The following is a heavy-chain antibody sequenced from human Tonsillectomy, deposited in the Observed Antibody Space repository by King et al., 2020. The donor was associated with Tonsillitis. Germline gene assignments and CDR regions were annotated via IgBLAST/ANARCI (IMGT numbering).Heavy chain of an antibody. D-gene: IGHD3-22*01. CDR1: GGTFSSYG. Sequence: QLVQSGAEVKKPGSSVKVSCKASGGTFSSYGISWVRQAPGQGLEWMGGIIPTFGTTHHTQKFQGRVTITADKSTSTAYMELSSLRSEDTAVYYCAAGYYDSSGYSFYYYYYIDVWGKRDHGHRLL. V-gene: IGHV1-69*06. J-gene: IGHJ6*03. CDR3: AAGYYDSSGYSFYYYYYIDV. CDR2: IIPTFGTT.